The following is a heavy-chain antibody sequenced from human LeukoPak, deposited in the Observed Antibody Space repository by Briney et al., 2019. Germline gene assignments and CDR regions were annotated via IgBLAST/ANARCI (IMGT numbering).Heavy chain of an antibody. Sequence: SETLSLTCTVSGGSVTGYYWSWIRQPPGKGLEWIGYIHASGATLHYPSLRSRVTMSLDTTENHFSLNLRSVTAADTAGYYCARHDEVPVIKNGFDIWGQGTVVTVSS. J-gene: IGHJ3*02. CDR2: IHASGAT. V-gene: IGHV4-4*09. CDR1: GGSVTGYY. CDR3: ARHDEVPVIKNGFDI. D-gene: IGHD3-22*01.